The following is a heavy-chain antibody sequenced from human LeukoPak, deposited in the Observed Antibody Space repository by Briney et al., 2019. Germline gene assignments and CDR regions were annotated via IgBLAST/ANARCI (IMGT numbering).Heavy chain of an antibody. CDR2: IYYSGST. V-gene: IGHV4-39*07. CDR3: ARSSIAVAGTGGYAFDI. CDR1: GDSISRGDHY. Sequence: PSETLSLTCSVSGDSISRGDHYWSWIRQPPGKGLEWIGSIYYSGSTYYNPSLKSRVTISVDTSKNQFSLKLSSVTAADTAVYYCARSSIAVAGTGGYAFDIWGQGTMVTVSS. J-gene: IGHJ3*02. D-gene: IGHD6-19*01.